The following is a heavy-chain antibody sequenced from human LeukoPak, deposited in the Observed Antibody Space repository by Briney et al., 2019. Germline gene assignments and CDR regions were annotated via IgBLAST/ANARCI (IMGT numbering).Heavy chain of an antibody. V-gene: IGHV4-4*09. J-gene: IGHJ4*02. D-gene: IGHD1-26*01. CDR2: LYTSGRI. Sequence: SETLSLTCTVSGGSISSCCWSWIRQPPGKALEWIGYLYTSGRINYNPSLRSRVTISADTSENQFSLKLSSVTAADTAVYYCARGQEGATALFDYWGQGILVTVSS. CDR1: GGSISSCC. CDR3: ARGQEGATALFDY.